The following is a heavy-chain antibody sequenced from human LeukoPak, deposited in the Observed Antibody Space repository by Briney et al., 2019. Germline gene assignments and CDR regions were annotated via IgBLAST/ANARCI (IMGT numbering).Heavy chain of an antibody. CDR3: ATAFSPADYDDVWGSYRYDY. J-gene: IGHJ4*02. CDR1: GYTLTELS. Sequence: ASVKVSCKVSGYTLTELSMHWVRQAPGKGLEWMGGFDPEDGETIYAQKFQGRVTMTEDTSTDTAYMELSSLRSEDTAVYYCATAFSPADYDDVWGSYRYDYWGQGTLVTVSS. CDR2: FDPEDGET. V-gene: IGHV1-24*01. D-gene: IGHD3-16*02.